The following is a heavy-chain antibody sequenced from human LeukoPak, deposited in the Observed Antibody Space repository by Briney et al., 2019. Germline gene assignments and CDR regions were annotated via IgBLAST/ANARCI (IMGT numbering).Heavy chain of an antibody. D-gene: IGHD2-15*01. V-gene: IGHV4-38-2*01. J-gene: IGHJ4*02. CDR1: GYSISNGYY. CDR3: ARGGYCSGGSCYPLYYFDY. Sequence: SETLSLTCAVSGYSISNGYYWGWIRQPPGKGLEWIGNIYHSGSTYYNPSLKSRVTISLDTSKNQFSLKLSSVTAADTAVYYCARGGYCSGGSCYPLYYFDYWDQGTLVTVSS. CDR2: IYHSGST.